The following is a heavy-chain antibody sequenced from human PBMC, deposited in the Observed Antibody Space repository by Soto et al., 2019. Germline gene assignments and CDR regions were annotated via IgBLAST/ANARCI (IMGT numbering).Heavy chain of an antibody. CDR2: ISYDGSNK. CDR1: GFTFSSYG. V-gene: IGHV3-30*18. CDR3: AKGTFVIPGMDV. Sequence: GGSLRLSCAASGFTFSSYGMHWVRQAPGKGLEWVAVISYDGSNKYYADSVKGRFTISRDNSKNTLYLQMNSLRAEDTAVYYCAKGTFVIPGMDVWGQGTTVTVSS. J-gene: IGHJ6*02. D-gene: IGHD3-16*02.